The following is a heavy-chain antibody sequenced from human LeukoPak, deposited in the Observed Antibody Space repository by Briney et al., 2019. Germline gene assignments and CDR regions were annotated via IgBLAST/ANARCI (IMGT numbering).Heavy chain of an antibody. V-gene: IGHV4-4*02. CDR3: ARNRGYSYGYAFDY. CDR2: IYHSGNT. Sequence: SETLSLTCAVSGGSISGTNWWNWVRQPPGKGLEWIGEIYHSGNTNYNPSLKSRVTISVDKSKNRFSLKLSSVTAADTAVYYCARNRGYSYGYAFDYWGQGTLVTVSS. J-gene: IGHJ4*02. CDR1: GGSISGTNW. D-gene: IGHD5-18*01.